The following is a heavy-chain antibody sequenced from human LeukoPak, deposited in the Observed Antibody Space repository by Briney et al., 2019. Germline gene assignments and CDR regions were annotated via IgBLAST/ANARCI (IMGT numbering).Heavy chain of an antibody. V-gene: IGHV4-34*01. J-gene: IGHJ4*02. D-gene: IGHD4-17*01. CDR3: ARDSPRYGDYEGFDY. CDR1: GGSFSGYY. CDR2: INHSGST. Sequence: SETLSLTCAVYGGSFSGYYWSWIRQPPGKGLEWIGEINHSGSTNYNPSLKSRVTISVDTSKNQFSLKLSSVTAADTAVYYCARDSPRYGDYEGFDYWGQGTLVTVSS.